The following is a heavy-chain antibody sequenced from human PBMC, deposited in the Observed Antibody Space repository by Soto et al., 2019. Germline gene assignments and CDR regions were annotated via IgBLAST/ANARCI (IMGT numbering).Heavy chain of an antibody. CDR2: ISAYNGNT. V-gene: IGHV1-18*01. CDR3: ARGGIVATIVSGKHYCYYYGMDV. D-gene: IGHD5-12*01. J-gene: IGHJ6*02. Sequence: ASVKVSCKASGYTFTSYGISWVRQAPGQGLEWMGWISAYNGNTNYAQKLQGRVTMNTDTSTSTAYMELRSLRSDDTAVYYCARGGIVATIVSGKHYCYYYGMDVWGQGTTVTVSS. CDR1: GYTFTSYG.